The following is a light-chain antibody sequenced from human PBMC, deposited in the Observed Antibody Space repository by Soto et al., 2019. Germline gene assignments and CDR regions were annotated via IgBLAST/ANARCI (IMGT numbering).Light chain of an antibody. J-gene: IGKJ1*01. CDR2: DAY. CDR1: QSVSSY. CDR3: QQSSNWPPWT. Sequence: EIVLTQSPATLSLSPGERATLSCRASQSVSSYLAWYQQKPRQAPRLLIYDAYNRATGIPARLSGSGSGTDFTLTISSLEPEDFAVYYCQQSSNWPPWTFGQGTKVDIK. V-gene: IGKV3-11*01.